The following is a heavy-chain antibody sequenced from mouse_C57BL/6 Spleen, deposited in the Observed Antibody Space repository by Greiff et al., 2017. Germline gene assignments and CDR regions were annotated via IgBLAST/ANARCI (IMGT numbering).Heavy chain of an antibody. CDR2: INPSTGGT. CDR1: GYSFTGYY. Sequence: EVHLVESGPELVKPGASVKTSCKASGYSFTGYYMNWVKQSPEKSLEWIGEINPSTGGTTYNQKFKAKATLTVDKSASTAYMQLKSLTSEDSAVYYCARTGTGYFDYWGQGTTLTVSS. CDR3: ARTGTGYFDY. J-gene: IGHJ2*01. D-gene: IGHD4-1*01. V-gene: IGHV1-42*01.